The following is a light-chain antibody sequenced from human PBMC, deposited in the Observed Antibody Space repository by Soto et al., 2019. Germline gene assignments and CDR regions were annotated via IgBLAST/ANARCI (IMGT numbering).Light chain of an antibody. CDR2: GAS. Sequence: IVLTQSPGNPSLSPGERATLSWGASQSVSNKYLAWYQRKPGQAPRLLMYGASSRATGIPDRFSGSGSGTDVTLTISRLQKEDCTVYYCQQYSSSTPTFGQGTRLEIK. J-gene: IGKJ5*01. CDR1: QSVSNKY. CDR3: QQYSSSTPT. V-gene: IGKV3-20*01.